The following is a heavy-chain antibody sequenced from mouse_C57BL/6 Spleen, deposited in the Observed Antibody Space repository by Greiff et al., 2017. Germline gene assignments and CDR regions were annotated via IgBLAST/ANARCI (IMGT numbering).Heavy chain of an antibody. CDR2: IDPSDSYT. CDR3: ARGYYGSSYAMDY. V-gene: IGHV1-69*01. Sequence: QVQLQQPGAELVMPGASVKLSCKASGYTFTSYWMHWVKQRPGQGLEWIGEIDPSDSYTNYNQKFKGKSTLTVDKSSSTAYMQLSSRTSEDSAVYYCARGYYGSSYAMDYWGQGTSVTVSS. CDR1: GYTFTSYW. D-gene: IGHD1-1*01. J-gene: IGHJ4*01.